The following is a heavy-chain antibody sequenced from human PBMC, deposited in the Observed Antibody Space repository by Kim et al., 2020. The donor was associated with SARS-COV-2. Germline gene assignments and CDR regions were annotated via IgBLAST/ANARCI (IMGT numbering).Heavy chain of an antibody. J-gene: IGHJ5*02. CDR2: IYYSWST. D-gene: IGHD6-13*01. V-gene: IGHV4-59*13. CDR3: ARDSSSWSGWFDP. Sequence: SETLSLTCTVSGGSISSYYWSWIRPPPGKGLEWIGYIYYSWSTNYNPSRKSRVTISVDTSKNQFSLKLSSVTAADTAVYYCARDSSSWSGWFDPWGQGTLGTVSS. CDR1: GGSISSYY.